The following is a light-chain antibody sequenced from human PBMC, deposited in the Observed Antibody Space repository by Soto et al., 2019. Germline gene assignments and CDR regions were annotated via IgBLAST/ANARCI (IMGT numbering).Light chain of an antibody. CDR2: GNS. CDR1: SSNIGAGYD. CDR3: PYDGSSLSVV. Sequence: QSVLTQPPSVSGAPGQRVTISCTGSSSNIGAGYDVHWYQQLPGTAPKLLIYGNSNRPSGVPDRFSGSKSGTSASLAITGLQAEDEADYYCPYDGSSLSVVFGGGTKLTVL. J-gene: IGLJ2*01. V-gene: IGLV1-40*01.